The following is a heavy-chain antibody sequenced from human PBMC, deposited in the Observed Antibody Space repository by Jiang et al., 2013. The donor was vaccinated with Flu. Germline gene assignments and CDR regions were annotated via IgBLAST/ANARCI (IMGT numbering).Heavy chain of an antibody. CDR2: IYYSGST. CDR3: ARDDYGGLDY. V-gene: IGHV4-39*07. J-gene: IGHJ4*02. CDR1: GGSISSSSYY. Sequence: GSGLVKPSETLSLTCTVSGGSISSSSYYWGWIRQPPGKGLEWIGSIYYSGSTYYNPSLKSRVTISVDTSKNQFSLKLSSVTAADTAVYYCARDDYGGLDYWGQGTLVTVSS. D-gene: IGHD4-23*01.